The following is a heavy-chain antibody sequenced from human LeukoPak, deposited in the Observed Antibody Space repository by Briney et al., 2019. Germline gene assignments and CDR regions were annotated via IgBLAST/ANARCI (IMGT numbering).Heavy chain of an antibody. J-gene: IGHJ6*02. D-gene: IGHD4-17*01. CDR1: GGSISSYY. CDR3: ARHEGYGDYSGCYYGMDV. CDR2: IYYSGST. V-gene: IGHV4-59*08. Sequence: SETLSLTCTVSGGSISSYYWSWIRQPPGKGLEWIGYIYYSGSTNYNPSLKSRVTISVDTSKHQFSLKLSSVTAADTAVYYCARHEGYGDYSGCYYGMDVWGQGTTVTVSS.